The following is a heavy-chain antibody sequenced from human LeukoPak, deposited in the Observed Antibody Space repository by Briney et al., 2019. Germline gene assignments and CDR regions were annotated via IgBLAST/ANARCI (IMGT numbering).Heavy chain of an antibody. D-gene: IGHD3-16*02. CDR2: INHSGST. CDR3: ATRPYYDYVWGSYRPYYFDY. J-gene: IGHJ4*02. Sequence: SETLSLTCAVYGGSFSGYYWSWIRQPPGKGLEWIGEINHSGSTNYNPSLKSRVTISVDTSKNQFSLKLSSVTAADTAVYYCATRPYYDYVWGSYRPYYFDYWGQGTLVTVSS. CDR1: GGSFSGYY. V-gene: IGHV4-34*01.